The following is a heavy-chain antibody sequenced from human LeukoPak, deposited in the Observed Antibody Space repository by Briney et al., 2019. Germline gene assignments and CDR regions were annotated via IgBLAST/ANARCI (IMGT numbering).Heavy chain of an antibody. D-gene: IGHD6-19*01. J-gene: IGHJ4*02. CDR1: GGSIHSFY. CDR2: IYTSGST. Sequence: SETLSLTCNVSGGSIHSFYWNWFRQPAGKGLEWIGRIYTSGSTNYNPSLKSRVTMSVDTSKNQFSLKLSSVTAADTAVYYCARGRAVAGKYYFDYWGQGTLVTVSS. V-gene: IGHV4-4*07. CDR3: ARGRAVAGKYYFDY.